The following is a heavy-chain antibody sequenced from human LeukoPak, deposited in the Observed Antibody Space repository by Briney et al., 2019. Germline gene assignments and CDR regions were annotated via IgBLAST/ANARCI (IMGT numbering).Heavy chain of an antibody. CDR2: IYYSGST. D-gene: IGHD6-13*01. CDR3: ARHYIAAAGRD. V-gene: IGHV4-59*05. Sequence: SETLSLTCTVSGGSISSYYWSWIRQPPGKGLEWIGSIYYSGSTYYNPSLKSRVTISVDTSKNQFSLKLSSVTAADTAVYYCARHYIAAAGRDWGQGTLVTVSS. J-gene: IGHJ4*02. CDR1: GGSISSYY.